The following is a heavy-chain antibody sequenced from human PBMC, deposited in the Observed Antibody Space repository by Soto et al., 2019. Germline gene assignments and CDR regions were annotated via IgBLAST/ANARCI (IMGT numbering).Heavy chain of an antibody. Sequence: QVQLQESGPGLVKPSQTLSLTCTVSGGSISRGGYYWSWIRQHPGKGLEWIGYIYNSGTTYYNPSLKSRVTISAGTSKHQLSLKLSYVTAADTAVYYCARRYGYCYIDPWGQGTLVTVSS. J-gene: IGHJ5*02. CDR3: ARRYGYCYIDP. D-gene: IGHD2-15*01. V-gene: IGHV4-31*03. CDR2: IYNSGTT. CDR1: GGSISRGGYY.